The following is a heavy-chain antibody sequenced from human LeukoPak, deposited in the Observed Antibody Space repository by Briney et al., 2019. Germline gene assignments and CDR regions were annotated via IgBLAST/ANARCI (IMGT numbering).Heavy chain of an antibody. D-gene: IGHD6-19*01. J-gene: IGHJ4*02. V-gene: IGHV4-38-2*02. CDR3: ARGGPIAMAGTGY. CDR1: GYSISSGYY. Sequence: SETLSLTCTVSGYSISSGYYWGWIRQPPGKGLEWIGSIYHSGSTYYNPSLKSRVTISVDTSKNQFSLKLSSVTAADTAVYYCARGGPIAMAGTGYWGQGTLVTVSS. CDR2: IYHSGST.